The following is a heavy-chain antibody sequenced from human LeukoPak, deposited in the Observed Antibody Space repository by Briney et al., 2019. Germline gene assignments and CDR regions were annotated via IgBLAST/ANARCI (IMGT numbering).Heavy chain of an antibody. CDR1: GFTFDDYA. D-gene: IGHD5-18*01. Sequence: GGSLRLSCAASGFTFDDYAMHWVRQAPGKGLEWVSGISWNSGSIGYADSVKGRFTISRDNAKNSLYLQMNSLRAEDTAVYYCAKMGLSPIAMVTNRSPTLDYWGQGTLVTVSS. V-gene: IGHV3-9*01. CDR3: AKMGLSPIAMVTNRSPTLDY. J-gene: IGHJ4*02. CDR2: ISWNSGSI.